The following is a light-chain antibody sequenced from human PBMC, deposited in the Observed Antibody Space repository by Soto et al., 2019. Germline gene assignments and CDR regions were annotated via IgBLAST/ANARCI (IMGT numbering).Light chain of an antibody. Sequence: EIVLTQSPGTLSLPPGERATLSCRASQSVSNNYLAWYQKKPGQAPRLLICGASNRATGIPDRFSGSGSGTDFTLTISRLEPEDFAVYYCQQYGSSGTFGQGTKVDSK. CDR1: QSVSNNY. V-gene: IGKV3-20*01. J-gene: IGKJ1*01. CDR3: QQYGSSGT. CDR2: GAS.